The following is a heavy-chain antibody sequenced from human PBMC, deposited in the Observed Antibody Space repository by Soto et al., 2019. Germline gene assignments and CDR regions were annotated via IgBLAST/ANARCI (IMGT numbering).Heavy chain of an antibody. Sequence: PSETLSLTCAVSGDSISSYYCMWIRQPPGKGLESIGYLYYSGSTYYNPSLKSRVTISVDTSKNQFSLKLSSVTAADTAVYYCARRGSGSYSDYWGQGTLVTVSS. V-gene: IGHV4-59*04. CDR3: ARRGSGSYSDY. CDR1: GDSISSYY. J-gene: IGHJ4*02. D-gene: IGHD3-10*01. CDR2: LYYSGST.